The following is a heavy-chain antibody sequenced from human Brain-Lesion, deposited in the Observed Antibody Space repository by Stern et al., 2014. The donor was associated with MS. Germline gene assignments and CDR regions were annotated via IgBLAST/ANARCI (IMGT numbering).Heavy chain of an antibody. Sequence: EVQLVESGGGLIQSGGSLRLSCAVSGITVSSNYMSWVRQATGKGLEWVSVIESGGPTHYADSVKGRCTISRDNSKNTLYLQMNSLRAEDTAVYYCARGWLASWGQGTLVTVSS. CDR3: ARGWLAS. CDR1: GITVSSNY. CDR2: IESGGPT. D-gene: IGHD5-12*01. V-gene: IGHV3-53*01. J-gene: IGHJ5*02.